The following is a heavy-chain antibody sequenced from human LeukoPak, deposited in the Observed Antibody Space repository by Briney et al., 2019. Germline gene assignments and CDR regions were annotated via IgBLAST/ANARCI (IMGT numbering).Heavy chain of an antibody. CDR1: GGTFSSYA. CDR3: AREYYYGSGSYYTH. V-gene: IGHV1-69*01. J-gene: IGHJ4*02. CDR2: IIPIFGTA. D-gene: IGHD3-10*01. Sequence: SVKVSCKASGGTFSSYAISWVRQAPGQGLELMGGIIPIFGTANYAQKFQGRVTITADESTSTAYMELSSLRSEDTAVYYCAREYYYGSGSYYTHWGQGTLVTVSS.